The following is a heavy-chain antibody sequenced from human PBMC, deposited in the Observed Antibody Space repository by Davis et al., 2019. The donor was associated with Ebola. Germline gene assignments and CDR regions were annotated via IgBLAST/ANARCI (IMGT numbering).Heavy chain of an antibody. V-gene: IGHV4-59*08. J-gene: IGHJ4*02. CDR3: ASGAPRPAAIFRIDY. CDR2: IYYSGST. CDR1: GGSISSYY. D-gene: IGHD2-2*02. Sequence: PSETLSLTCTVSGGSISSYYWNWIRQPPGKGLEWIGYIYYSGSTNYNPSLKSRVTISVDTSKNQFSLKLSSVTAADTAVYYCASGAPRPAAIFRIDYWGQGTLVTVSS.